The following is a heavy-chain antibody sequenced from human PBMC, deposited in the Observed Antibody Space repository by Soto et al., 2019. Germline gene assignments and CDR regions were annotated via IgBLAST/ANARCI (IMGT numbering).Heavy chain of an antibody. V-gene: IGHV4-59*12. CDR1: GGSISSYY. J-gene: IGHJ3*02. CDR2: IYYSGST. CDR3: ARDRYDSSAYYIDI. Sequence: QVQLQESGPGLVKPSETLSLTCTVSGGSISSYYWSWIRPPPGKGLEWIGYIYYSGSTNYNPSLKSRVTISLDTSKNQFSLKLSSVTAADTAVYYCARDRYDSSAYYIDIWGQGTMVTVSS. D-gene: IGHD3-22*01.